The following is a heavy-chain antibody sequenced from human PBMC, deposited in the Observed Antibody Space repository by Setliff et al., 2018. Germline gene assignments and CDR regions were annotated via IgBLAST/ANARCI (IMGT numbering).Heavy chain of an antibody. J-gene: IGHJ4*02. V-gene: IGHV3-21*01. CDR3: ARAIAAAPDPDY. D-gene: IGHD6-13*01. Sequence: GGSLRLSCAASGFTFSGYSMNWVRQAPGKGLEWVSSISSSSSYIYYADSVKGRFTISRDNAKNSLYLQMNSLRAEDTAVYYCARAIAAAPDPDYWGQGTLVTVSS. CDR2: ISSSSSYI. CDR1: GFTFSGYS.